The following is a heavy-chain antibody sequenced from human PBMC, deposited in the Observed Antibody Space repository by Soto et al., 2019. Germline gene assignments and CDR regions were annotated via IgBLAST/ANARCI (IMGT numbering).Heavy chain of an antibody. J-gene: IGHJ6*02. CDR3: ARDTHRFLEWLLSRDYYYGTDV. CDR1: GFTFSSYG. Sequence: GGSLRLSCAASGFTFSSYGMHWVRQAPGKGLEWVAVIWYDGSNKYYADSVKGRFTISRDNSKNTLYLQMNSLRAEDTAVYYCARDTHRFLEWLLSRDYYYGTDVWGQGTTVTVSS. D-gene: IGHD3-3*01. V-gene: IGHV3-33*01. CDR2: IWYDGSNK.